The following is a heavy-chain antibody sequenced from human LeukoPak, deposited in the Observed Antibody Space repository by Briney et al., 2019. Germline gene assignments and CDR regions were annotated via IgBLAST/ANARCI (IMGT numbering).Heavy chain of an antibody. V-gene: IGHV4-61*02. CDR3: AREQPDSSGSKVYYYYYMDV. CDR2: IYTSGST. J-gene: IGHJ6*03. D-gene: IGHD3-22*01. CDR1: GGSISSGSYY. Sequence: SQTLSLTCTVSGGSISSGSYYWSWIRQPAGKGLEWIGRIYTSGSTNYNPSIKSRVTISVDTSKNQFSLKLSSVTAADTAVYYCAREQPDSSGSKVYYYYYMDVWGKGTTVTVSS.